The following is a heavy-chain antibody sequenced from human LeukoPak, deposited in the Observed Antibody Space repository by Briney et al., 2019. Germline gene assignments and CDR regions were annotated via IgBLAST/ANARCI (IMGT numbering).Heavy chain of an antibody. CDR2: IYYSGST. D-gene: IGHD5-18*01. CDR1: GGSISSYY. V-gene: IGHV4-59*01. J-gene: IGHJ4*02. CDR3: ARQTAKNVDTARFDY. Sequence: SETLSLTCTVSGGSISSYYWSWIRQPPGKGLEWIGYIYYSGSTNYNPSLKSRVTISVDTSKNQFSLKLSSVTAADTAVYYCARQTAKNVDTARFDYWGQETLVTVSS.